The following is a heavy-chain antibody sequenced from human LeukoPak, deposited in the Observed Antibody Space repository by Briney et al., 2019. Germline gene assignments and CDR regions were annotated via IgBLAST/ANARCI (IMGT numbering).Heavy chain of an antibody. CDR3: ARDLTRDGYNHDIRYGMDV. V-gene: IGHV1-69*04. CDR2: IIPIFRVA. D-gene: IGHD5-24*01. J-gene: IGHJ6*02. Sequence: SVKVSCKASGGTFSSYAISWVRQAPGQGLEWMGRIIPIFRVANYAQKFQGRVTITADKSTSTAYMELSSLRSEDTAVYYCARDLTRDGYNHDIRYGMDVWGQGTTVTVSS. CDR1: GGTFSSYA.